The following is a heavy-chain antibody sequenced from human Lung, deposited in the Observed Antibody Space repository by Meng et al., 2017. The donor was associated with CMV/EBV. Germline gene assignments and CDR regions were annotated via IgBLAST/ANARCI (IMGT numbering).Heavy chain of an antibody. D-gene: IGHD3-10*01. CDR1: GYSISSGYY. CDR3: ARGIYGSVDY. V-gene: IGHV4-38-2*02. CDR2: IYHSGST. J-gene: IGHJ4*02. Sequence: GSLRLSCTVSGYSISSGYYWGWIRQPPGKGLEWIGSIYHSGSTYYNPSLKSRVTISVDTSKNQLSLRLSSVTAADTTVYYCARGIYGSVDYWGQGTVVTVSS.